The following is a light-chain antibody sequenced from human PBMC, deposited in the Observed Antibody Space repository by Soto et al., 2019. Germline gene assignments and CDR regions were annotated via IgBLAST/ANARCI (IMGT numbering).Light chain of an antibody. CDR2: DAS. J-gene: IGKJ1*01. V-gene: IGKV3-11*01. Sequence: EIVLTQPPATLSLSPGERATHSSRASQSVSNYLAWYQHKPGQAPRLLIYDASNRATGIPARFSGSGSGADFTLTISSLEPEDFAVYYCQQRSNWPRTFCQGTMADI. CDR1: QSVSNY. CDR3: QQRSNWPRT.